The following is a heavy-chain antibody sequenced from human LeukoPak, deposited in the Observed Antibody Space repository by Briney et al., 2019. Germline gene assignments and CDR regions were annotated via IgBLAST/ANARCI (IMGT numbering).Heavy chain of an antibody. D-gene: IGHD3-3*01. J-gene: IGHJ5*02. CDR3: ARETLLRFLEWLPSRANWFDP. CDR1: GGSISSYY. Sequence: KTSETLSLTCTVSGGSISSYYWSWIRQPPGKGLEWIGYIYYSGSTNYNPSLKSRVTISVDTSKNQFSLKLSSVTAADTAVYYCARETLLRFLEWLPSRANWFDPWGQGTLVTVSS. V-gene: IGHV4-59*12. CDR2: IYYSGST.